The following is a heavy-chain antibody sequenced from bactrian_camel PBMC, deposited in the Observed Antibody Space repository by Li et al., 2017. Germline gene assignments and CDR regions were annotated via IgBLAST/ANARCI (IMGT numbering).Heavy chain of an antibody. CDR1: GGKYENYL. J-gene: IGHJ4*01. CDR3: ATGVYCANVLSPSEYDT. D-gene: IGHD3*01. V-gene: IGHV3S55*01. Sequence: HVQLVESGGGSVQAGGTLKLSCTTSGGKYENYLMGWFRQAPGKEREGVAAIDNDSNIAYADVVKGRFTISRDSAKTTLFLEMNSLKPDDTAMYYCATGVYCANVLSPSEYDTWGQGTQVTVS. CDR2: IDNDSNI.